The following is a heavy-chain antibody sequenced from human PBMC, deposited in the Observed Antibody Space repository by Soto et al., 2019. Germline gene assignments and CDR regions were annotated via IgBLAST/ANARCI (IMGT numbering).Heavy chain of an antibody. Sequence: SETLSLTCTVSGGSIISGGYYWSWIRQHPGKGLEWIGYIYYSGSTYYNPSLKSRVTISVDTSKNQFSLKLSSVTAADTAVYYCARGPYCSGGSCYSRSWFDPWGQGTLVTVSS. CDR3: ARGPYCSGGSCYSRSWFDP. CDR1: GGSIISGGYY. CDR2: IYYSGST. D-gene: IGHD2-15*01. V-gene: IGHV4-31*03. J-gene: IGHJ5*02.